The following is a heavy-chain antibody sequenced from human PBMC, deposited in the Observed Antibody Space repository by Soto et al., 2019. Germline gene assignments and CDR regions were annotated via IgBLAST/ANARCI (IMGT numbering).Heavy chain of an antibody. CDR1: GASIGGYD. CDR3: ARDLRYFDPWDY. CDR2: LYNTGST. J-gene: IGHJ4*02. V-gene: IGHV4-59*01. D-gene: IGHD3-9*01. Sequence: SETLCLTCRVSGASIGGYDGSWIRQSPGKGLEWIGYLYNTGSTIYNPSLKSRVTISVDTSKNQFSLKMNSVTAEDTAVYYCARDLRYFDPWDYWGQGTLVTVSS.